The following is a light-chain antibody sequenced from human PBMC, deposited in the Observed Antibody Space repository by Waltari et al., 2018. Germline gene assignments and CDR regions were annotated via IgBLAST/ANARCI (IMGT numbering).Light chain of an antibody. CDR1: QSISIN. CDR2: NSS. J-gene: IGKJ1*01. V-gene: IGKV3-15*01. Sequence: VMTQSPATLSVSPGESATLPCRASQSISINLAWYQQKPGRAPRLLIYNSSTRGTGVPARFSGRGSGTEFTLTISSLQSEDFAVYYCQQYDNWPPWTFGQGTKVEI. CDR3: QQYDNWPPWT.